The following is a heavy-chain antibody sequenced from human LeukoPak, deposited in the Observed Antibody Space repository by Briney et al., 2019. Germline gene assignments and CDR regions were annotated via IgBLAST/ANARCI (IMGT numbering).Heavy chain of an antibody. V-gene: IGHV3-15*07. Sequence: GGSLRLSCVSSGFTFAKVWMNWVRQAPGKDLEWVGRIKTNTDGAPTDYAAPVEGRFVISRDDSKKTLYLQMNSLRVDDTALYFCTTGIDDGGGNWGQGTMVTVSS. J-gene: IGHJ4*02. CDR2: IKTNTDGAPT. CDR1: GFTFAKVW. CDR3: TTGIDDGGGN. D-gene: IGHD1-1*01.